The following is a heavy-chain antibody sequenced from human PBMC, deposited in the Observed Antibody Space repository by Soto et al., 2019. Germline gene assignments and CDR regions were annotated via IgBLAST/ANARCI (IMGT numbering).Heavy chain of an antibody. CDR3: ARDRLIAVAGILDY. Sequence: GGSLRLSCAASGFTFSSYAMHWVRQAPGKGLEWVAVISYDGSNKYYADSVKGRFTISRDNSKNTLYLQMNSLRAEDTAVYYCARDRLIAVAGILDYWGQGTLVTVSS. CDR1: GFTFSSYA. J-gene: IGHJ4*02. D-gene: IGHD6-19*01. CDR2: ISYDGSNK. V-gene: IGHV3-30-3*01.